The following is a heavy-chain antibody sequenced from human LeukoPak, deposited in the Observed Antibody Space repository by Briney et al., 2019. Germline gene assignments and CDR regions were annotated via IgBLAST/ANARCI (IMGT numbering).Heavy chain of an antibody. CDR3: AVSDYYGSGSYYDY. V-gene: IGHV1-69*02. CDR1: GGTFSSYT. Sequence: VASVKVSCKASGGTFSSYTISWVRQAPGQGLEWMGRIIPILGIANYVQKFQGRVTITADKSTSTAYMELSSLRSEDTAVYYCAVSDYYGSGSYYDYWGQGTLVTVSS. CDR2: IIPILGIA. J-gene: IGHJ4*02. D-gene: IGHD3-10*01.